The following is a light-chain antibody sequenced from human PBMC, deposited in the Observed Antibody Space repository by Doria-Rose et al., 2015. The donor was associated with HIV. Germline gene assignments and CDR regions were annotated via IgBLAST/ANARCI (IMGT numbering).Light chain of an antibody. CDR2: DGS. Sequence: TQSPGTLSLSPGERAALSCRASQSFSSTYLAWYQQKPGQAHSLLIYDGSTRATGIPDRFSASGSGTDFTLTINRLEHEDFALYYCHQYGTSLTFGQGTKVEI. CDR1: QSFSSTY. V-gene: IGKV3-20*01. J-gene: IGKJ1*01. CDR3: HQYGTSLT.